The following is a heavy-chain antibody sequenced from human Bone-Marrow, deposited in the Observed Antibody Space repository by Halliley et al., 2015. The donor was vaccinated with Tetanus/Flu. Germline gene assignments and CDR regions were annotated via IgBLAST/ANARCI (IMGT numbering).Heavy chain of an antibody. V-gene: IGHV3-23*01. CDR3: AKGCFAISAGCHSS. CDR2: FSGTNSNT. Sequence: STFSGTNSNTYYAGSGKGRFPISRDDSKGALYLQRNGLTPEDTAVYSCAKGCFAISAGCHSSWGQGALVTVSS. D-gene: IGHD1-26*01. J-gene: IGHJ4*02.